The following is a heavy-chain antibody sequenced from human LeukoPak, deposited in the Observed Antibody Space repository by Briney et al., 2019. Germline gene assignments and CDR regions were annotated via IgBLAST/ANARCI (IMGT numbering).Heavy chain of an antibody. J-gene: IGHJ5*02. V-gene: IGHV1-2*06. CDR1: GYTFTGYY. D-gene: IGHD3-10*01. CDR2: INPNSGGT. CDR3: ARDFHQTYYYGSGSFS. Sequence: ASVKVSCKAPGYTFTGYYMHWVRQAPGQGLECIGRINPNSGGTNYAQKFQGRVTMTRDTSISTAYMELSRLRSDDTAVYYCARDFHQTYYYGSGSFSWGQGTLVTVSS.